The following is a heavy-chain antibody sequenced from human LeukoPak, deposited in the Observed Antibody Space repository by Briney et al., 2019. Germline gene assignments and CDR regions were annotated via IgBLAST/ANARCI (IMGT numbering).Heavy chain of an antibody. CDR1: RYTSTSHL. D-gene: IGHD5-24*01. Sequence: GASVKVSCKASRYTSTSHLIHWMRQAPGQGLELLGWVSAANNPEYSQKFQGRVVITRDASATTSYLELNSLRSEDTAVYYCAMSVEMPPIPSFDYWGQGTLVTVSS. V-gene: IGHV1-3*01. CDR3: AMSVEMPPIPSFDY. J-gene: IGHJ4*02. CDR2: VSAANNP.